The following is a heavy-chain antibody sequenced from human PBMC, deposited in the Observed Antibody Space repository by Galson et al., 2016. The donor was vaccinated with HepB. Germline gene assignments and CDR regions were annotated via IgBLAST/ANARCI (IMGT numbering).Heavy chain of an antibody. J-gene: IGHJ6*02. CDR1: GYSFTSYG. CDR2: ISTYIGNT. V-gene: IGHV1-18*01. Sequence: SCKASGYSFTSYGISWVRQAPGQGLEWMGWISTYIGNTNYAQKFQGRVTMTTDTATSTAYMELRSLRSDDTAVYYCARDAYYDILTGYWHYDYGLDVWGRGTTVTVSS. D-gene: IGHD3-9*01. CDR3: ARDAYYDILTGYWHYDYGLDV.